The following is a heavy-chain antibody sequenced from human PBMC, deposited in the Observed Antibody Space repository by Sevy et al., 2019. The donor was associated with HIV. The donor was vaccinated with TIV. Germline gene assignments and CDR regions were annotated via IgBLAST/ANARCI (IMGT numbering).Heavy chain of an antibody. J-gene: IGHJ4*02. CDR2: VYSDGST. D-gene: IGHD5-18*01. CDR3: ARGKSGYGSGLDY. Sequence: GGSLRLSCAASGFPVSSTYMSWVRQAPGKGLEWVSVVYSDGSTYNADSVRARFTVSRDNSKNTLYLQMNSLRVEDTAVYYCARGKSGYGSGLDYWGQGTLVTVSS. V-gene: IGHV3-66*01. CDR1: GFPVSSTY.